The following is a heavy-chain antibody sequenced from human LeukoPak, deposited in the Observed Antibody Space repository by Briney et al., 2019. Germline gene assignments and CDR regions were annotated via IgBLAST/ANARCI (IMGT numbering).Heavy chain of an antibody. V-gene: IGHV4-34*01. CDR2: INHSGST. CDR1: GGSFSGYY. CDR3: ARHSGYCSGGSCYYYYFDY. Sequence: SETLSLTCAVYGGSFSGYYWSWIRQPPGKGLEWIGEINHSGSTNYNPSLKSRVTISVDTSKNQFSLKLSSVTAADTAVYYCARHSGYCSGGSCYYYYFDYWGQGTLVTVSS. D-gene: IGHD2-15*01. J-gene: IGHJ4*02.